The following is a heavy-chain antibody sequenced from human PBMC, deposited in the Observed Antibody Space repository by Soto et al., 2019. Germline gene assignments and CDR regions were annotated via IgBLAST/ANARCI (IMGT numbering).Heavy chain of an antibody. Sequence: QVQLVESGGGVVQPGRSLRLSCAASGFTFSDYAVHWVRQAPGKGLQWVAVISYDGSKEYYADSVKGRFTISRDNSNNTVYLQMNGLRAEDTAIYYCAKDQGIVVVITTLDYWGQGTQVTASS. D-gene: IGHD3-22*01. CDR1: GFTFSDYA. J-gene: IGHJ4*02. CDR3: AKDQGIVVVITTLDY. CDR2: ISYDGSKE. V-gene: IGHV3-30-3*01.